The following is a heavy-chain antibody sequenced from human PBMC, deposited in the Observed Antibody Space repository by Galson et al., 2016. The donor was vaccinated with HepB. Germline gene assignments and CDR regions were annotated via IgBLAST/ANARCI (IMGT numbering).Heavy chain of an antibody. D-gene: IGHD3/OR15-3a*01. V-gene: IGHV4-61*03. CDR3: ATLSSEWPGSIDF. CDR2: IYHTGST. CDR1: GASVRSGSFY. J-gene: IGHJ4*02. Sequence: SETLSLTCTVSGASVRSGSFYWGWIRQPPGRGLEWIGYIYHTGSTNYDSSFEGRVIISVDKSNNHFSLKLTSVTTADTAVYYCATLSSEWPGSIDFWGQGTLVAVSS.